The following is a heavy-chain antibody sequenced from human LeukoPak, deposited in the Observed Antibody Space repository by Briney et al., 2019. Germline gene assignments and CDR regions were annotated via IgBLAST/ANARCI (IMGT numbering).Heavy chain of an antibody. Sequence: HSGGSLRLSCAASGFTFSGSAMPWVRQASGKGLEWVGRIRSKANSYATAYAASVKGRFTISRDDSKNTAYLQMNSLKTEDTAVYYCTTFYYYDSPDAFDIWGQGTMVTVSS. J-gene: IGHJ3*02. CDR1: GFTFSGSA. CDR2: IRSKANSYAT. D-gene: IGHD3-22*01. CDR3: TTFYYYDSPDAFDI. V-gene: IGHV3-73*01.